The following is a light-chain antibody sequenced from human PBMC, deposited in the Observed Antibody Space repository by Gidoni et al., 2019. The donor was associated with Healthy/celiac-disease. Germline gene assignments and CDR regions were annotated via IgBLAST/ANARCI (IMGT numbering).Light chain of an antibody. Sequence: DIEMTQSPSSLSASVGDRVTITCRASQGISSYFNCYEQKTGKAPTRLIYDGAHWETGVPSRFSGSGGGTDVTFTIISRQDADIATEYCQQYDNLPCSFGHGTKVEIK. J-gene: IGKJ2*04. CDR3: QQYDNLPCS. CDR2: DGA. CDR1: QGISSY. V-gene: IGKV1-33*01.